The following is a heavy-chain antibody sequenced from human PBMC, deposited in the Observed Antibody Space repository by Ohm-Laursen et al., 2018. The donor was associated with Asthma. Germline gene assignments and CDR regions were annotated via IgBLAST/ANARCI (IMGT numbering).Heavy chain of an antibody. CDR1: GFSFTDAW. J-gene: IGHJ4*02. V-gene: IGHV3-30-3*01. Sequence: SLRLSCAATGFSFTDAWMHWVRQAPGKGLDWVAIMSYDGNIKYHAHSVKGRFTISRDNSKNTLFLQMNSLRPEDTAVYFCARGLGGRHIWLSYQTDNWGQGTLVTVSS. CDR3: ARGLGGRHIWLSYQTDN. D-gene: IGHD5-18*01. CDR2: MSYDGNIK.